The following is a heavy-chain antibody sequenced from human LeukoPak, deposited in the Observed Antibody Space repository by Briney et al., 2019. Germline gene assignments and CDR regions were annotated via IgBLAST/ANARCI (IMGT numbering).Heavy chain of an antibody. CDR1: GGSISSYY. V-gene: IGHV4-59*01. CDR3: ARGPDWFDP. Sequence: KPWETLSLTCTVSGGSISSYYWSWIRQPPGKGLEWIGYIYYSGSTDYNPSLKSRVTISVDTSKNQFSLKLSSVTAADTAVYYCARGPDWFDPWGQGTLVTVSS. J-gene: IGHJ5*02. CDR2: IYYSGST.